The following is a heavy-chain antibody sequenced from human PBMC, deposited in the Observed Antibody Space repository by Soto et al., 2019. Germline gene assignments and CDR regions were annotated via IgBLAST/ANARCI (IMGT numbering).Heavy chain of an antibody. J-gene: IGHJ4*02. CDR3: ARAYGGYADY. D-gene: IGHD5-12*01. CDR2: IYYSGST. CDR1: GGSISSYY. V-gene: IGHV4-59*01. Sequence: QVQLQESGPGLVKPSETLSLTCTVSGGSISSYYWSWIRQPPGKGLEWIGYIYYSGSTNYNPSLQSRVTISVDTSKNRFSLKLSSVTAADTAVYYCARAYGGYADYWGQGALVTVSS.